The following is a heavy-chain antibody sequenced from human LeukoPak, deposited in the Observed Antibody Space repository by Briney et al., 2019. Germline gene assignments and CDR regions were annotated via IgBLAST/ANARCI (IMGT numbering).Heavy chain of an antibody. Sequence: GGSLRLSCAASGFTFSDYYMSWIRQAPGKGLEWVSYISSSGSTIYYADSVKGRFIISRDDAKNSVDLQMNSLRADDTAVYYCARESVSARDYWGRGTQVTVSS. J-gene: IGHJ4*02. V-gene: IGHV3-11*01. D-gene: IGHD5/OR15-5a*01. CDR1: GFTFSDYY. CDR3: ARESVSARDY. CDR2: ISSSGSTI.